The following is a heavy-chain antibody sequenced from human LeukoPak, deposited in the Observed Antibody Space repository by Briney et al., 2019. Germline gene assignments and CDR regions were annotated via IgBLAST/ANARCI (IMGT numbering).Heavy chain of an antibody. V-gene: IGHV4-61*02. D-gene: IGHD6-19*01. CDR1: GGSITSPSYY. Sequence: SETLSLTCTVSGGSITSPSYYWSWIRQPAGKGLEWIGRIYTTGTTNYNPSLKRRVTISIDTSKKQFSLRLNSVTAADTAVYYCAREGIAVAEDYYYYYMGVWGKGTTVTISS. J-gene: IGHJ6*03. CDR2: IYTTGTT. CDR3: AREGIAVAEDYYYYYMGV.